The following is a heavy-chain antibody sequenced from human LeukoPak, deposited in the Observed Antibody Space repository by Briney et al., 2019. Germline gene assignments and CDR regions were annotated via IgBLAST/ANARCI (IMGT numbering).Heavy chain of an antibody. Sequence: ASVKVSGKASGYTFTSYDINWVRQATGQGLEWMGWMNPNSGNTGYAQKFQGRITMTRNTSISTAYMELSSLTSEDTAVYYCARIAAAGNRRLNYWGQGPLVTVSS. CDR1: GYTFTSYD. D-gene: IGHD6-13*01. J-gene: IGHJ4*02. V-gene: IGHV1-8*01. CDR3: ARIAAAGNRRLNY. CDR2: MNPNSGNT.